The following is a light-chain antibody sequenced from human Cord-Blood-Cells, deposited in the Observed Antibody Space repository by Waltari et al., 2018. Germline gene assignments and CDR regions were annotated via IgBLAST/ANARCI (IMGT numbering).Light chain of an antibody. CDR3: QQSYSTPWT. CDR2: AAS. J-gene: IGKJ1*01. Sequence: DIQMTKSPSYLFASVGDRVTITCRASQSISSHLNWYEQKPGNAPKPLIYAASSLQSGVPSRFSGSGSGTDFTLTISSLQPEDFATYYCQQSYSTPWTFGQGTKVEIK. CDR1: QSISSH. V-gene: IGKV1-39*01.